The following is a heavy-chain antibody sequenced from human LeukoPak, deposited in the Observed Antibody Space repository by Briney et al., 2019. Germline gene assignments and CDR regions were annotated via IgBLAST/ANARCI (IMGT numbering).Heavy chain of an antibody. D-gene: IGHD1-26*01. CDR3: AKATLVGATYYFDY. CDR1: GYTFTNYY. J-gene: IGHJ4*02. Sequence: GASVKVSCKASGYTFTNYYMHWVRQAPGQGLEWMGIINPSGGSKSYAQKFQGRVTMTRDTSTSTVYMELSSLRSEDTAVYYCAKATLVGATYYFDYWGQGTLVTVSS. CDR2: INPSGGSK. V-gene: IGHV1-46*01.